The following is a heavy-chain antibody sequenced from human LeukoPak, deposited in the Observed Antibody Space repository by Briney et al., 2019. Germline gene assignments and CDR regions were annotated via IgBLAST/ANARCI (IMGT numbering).Heavy chain of an antibody. CDR2: INHSGST. CDR1: GGSFSGYY. D-gene: IGHD3-10*01. Sequence: PSETQSLTCAVYGGSFSGYYWSWIRQPPGKGLEWIGEINHSGSTNYNPSLKSRVTISVDTSKNQFSLKLSSVTAADTAVYYCARGLKLLWFGELLLSGAFDIWGQGTMVTVSS. CDR3: ARGLKLLWFGELLLSGAFDI. J-gene: IGHJ3*02. V-gene: IGHV4-34*01.